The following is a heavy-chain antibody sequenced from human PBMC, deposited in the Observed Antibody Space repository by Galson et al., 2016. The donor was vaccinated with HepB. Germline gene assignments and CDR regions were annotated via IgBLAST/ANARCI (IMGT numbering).Heavy chain of an antibody. CDR3: AKDVNVPPSVFCAFDL. CDR1: GFTFNDFTFNDFY. D-gene: IGHD3-10*02. J-gene: IGHJ3*01. CDR2: IHATNGFT. V-gene: IGHV3-11*05. Sequence: SLRLSCAAFGFTFNDFTFNDFYMSWVRQAPGKGRECISYIHATNGFTSYADSVRGRFTISRDNARHLLYLQMNDLRADDTAVYYCAKDVNVPPSVFCAFDLWGQGTIVTVSS.